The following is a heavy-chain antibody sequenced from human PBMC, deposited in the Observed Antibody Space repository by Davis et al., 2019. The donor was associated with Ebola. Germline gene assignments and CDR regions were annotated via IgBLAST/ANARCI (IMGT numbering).Heavy chain of an antibody. D-gene: IGHD2-8*01. CDR2: LNPNSGNT. CDR3: ARRVYSRSGFDS. J-gene: IGHJ4*02. V-gene: IGHV1-8*01. CDR1: GYSFTDDG. Sequence: AASVKVSCKASGYSFTDDGISWVRQATGQGLEWMGWLNPNSGNTDSTHKFQGRLTMTKNISIGTAYMELSTLTSEDTAVYYCARRVYSRSGFDSWGQGTLVTVSS.